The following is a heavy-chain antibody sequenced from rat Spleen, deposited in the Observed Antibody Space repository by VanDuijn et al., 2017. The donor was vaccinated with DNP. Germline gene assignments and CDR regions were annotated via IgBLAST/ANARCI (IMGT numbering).Heavy chain of an antibody. Sequence: EVQLVESGGGLVQPGRSLKLSCVTSGFTFNNYWMTWIRQAPGKGLEWIASITNTGGSTYYPDSVKGRFAISRNNAKSTLYLQMNSLRSEDTATYLCSRDGPPYYARSPLGYFDFWGPGTMITVSS. CDR1: GFTFNNYW. CDR2: ITNTGGST. J-gene: IGHJ1*01. CDR3: SRDGPPYYARSPLGYFDF. D-gene: IGHD1-7*01. V-gene: IGHV5-31*01.